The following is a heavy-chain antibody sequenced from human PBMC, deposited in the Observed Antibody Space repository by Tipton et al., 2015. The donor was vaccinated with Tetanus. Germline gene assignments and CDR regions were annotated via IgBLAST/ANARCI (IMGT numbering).Heavy chain of an antibody. CDR2: IYNSGST. CDR3: ARDQARGARGWNYFVY. J-gene: IGHJ4*02. V-gene: IGHV4-31*02. Sequence: LRLSCAVSGVSFRDHYWSWIRQHPGKGLEWIGDIYNSGSTYYNPSLKSRVTILVDTTKNQFSLKLKSMTAADTAVYYCARDQARGARGWNYFVYWGQVSLVTVSS. CDR1: GVSFRDHY. D-gene: IGHD1-26*01.